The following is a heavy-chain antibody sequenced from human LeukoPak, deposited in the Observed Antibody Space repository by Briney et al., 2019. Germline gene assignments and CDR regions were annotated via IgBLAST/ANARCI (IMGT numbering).Heavy chain of an antibody. CDR3: ARQASVVRGVIIPWFDP. Sequence: SETLSLTCTVPGDSIRSSSYSCGWIRQPPGKGLEWIGTINYSGSPYYNPSLQSRVTMSLDTSKNQVSLKLSSVTAADTAVYYCARQASVVRGVIIPWFDPWGRGTLVTASS. J-gene: IGHJ5*02. CDR1: GDSIRSSSYS. V-gene: IGHV4-39*01. D-gene: IGHD3-10*01. CDR2: INYSGSP.